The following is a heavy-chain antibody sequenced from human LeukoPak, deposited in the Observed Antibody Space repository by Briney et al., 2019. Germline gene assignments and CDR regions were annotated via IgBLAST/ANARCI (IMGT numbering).Heavy chain of an antibody. Sequence: ASVKVSCKVSGYTLTELSMHWVRQAPGKGLEWMGGFDPEDGETIYAQKFQGRVTMTEVTSTDTAYMELSSLRSEDTAVYYCATYHSLRYFDWLSPHWFDPWGQGTLVTVSS. CDR2: FDPEDGET. V-gene: IGHV1-24*01. CDR1: GYTLTELS. J-gene: IGHJ5*02. D-gene: IGHD3-9*01. CDR3: ATYHSLRYFDWLSPHWFDP.